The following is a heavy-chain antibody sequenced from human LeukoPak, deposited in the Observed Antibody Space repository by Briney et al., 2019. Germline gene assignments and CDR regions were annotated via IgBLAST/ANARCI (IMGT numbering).Heavy chain of an antibody. J-gene: IGHJ6*02. CDR2: ISSSRSYT. CDR3: ARDCSSTSCYVFWEPGYGMDV. Sequence: PGGSLRLSCAASGFTFSDYYMSWIRQAPGKGLEWVSHISSSRSYTNYADSVKGRFTISRDNAKNSLYLQMNSLRAEDTAVDYCARDCSSTSCYVFWEPGYGMDVWGQGTTVTVSS. CDR1: GFTFSDYY. V-gene: IGHV3-11*06. D-gene: IGHD2-2*01.